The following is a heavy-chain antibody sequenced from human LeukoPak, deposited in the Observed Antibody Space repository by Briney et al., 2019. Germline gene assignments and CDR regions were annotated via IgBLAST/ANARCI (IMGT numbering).Heavy chain of an antibody. CDR2: INPHTGDT. J-gene: IGHJ4*02. CDR3: ARGEAPEDK. CDR1: GYTLTGYY. V-gene: IGHV1-2*02. Sequence: ASVKVSCKASGYTLTGYYIHWVRQAPGQGLDWLGWINPHTGDTYHAQKFQGRVTMTSDASVNTAYLQLSRLKSDDTAIYYCARGEAPEDKWGQGSLVTVSS.